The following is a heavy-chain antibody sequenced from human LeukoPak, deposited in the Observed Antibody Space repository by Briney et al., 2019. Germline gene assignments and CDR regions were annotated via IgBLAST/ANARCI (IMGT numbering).Heavy chain of an antibody. CDR2: IYYSGST. CDR1: GGSISSGDYY. J-gene: IGHJ5*02. D-gene: IGHD6-6*01. Sequence: PSQTLSLTCTVSGGSISSGDYYWSWIRQPPGKGLEWIGYIYYSGSTYYSPSLKSRVTISVDTSKNQFSLKLSSVTAADTAVYYCAGVWSSSPNWFDPWGQGTLVTVSS. CDR3: AGVWSSSPNWFDP. V-gene: IGHV4-30-4*08.